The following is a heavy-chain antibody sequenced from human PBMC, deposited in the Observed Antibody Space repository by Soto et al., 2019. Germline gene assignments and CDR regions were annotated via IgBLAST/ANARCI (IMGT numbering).Heavy chain of an antibody. D-gene: IGHD2-15*01. J-gene: IGHJ4*02. Sequence: SDTLSLTWTVSGVSISSGGDYWSWIRQHPGKFLEWIGYIYYSGSTYYNPSLKSRVTISVDTSKNQFSLKLSSVTAADTAVYYCARDTGILGYCSGGSCSFDYWGQGTLVTVSS. V-gene: IGHV4-31*02. CDR3: ARDTGILGYCSGGSCSFDY. CDR1: GVSISSGGDY. CDR2: IYYSGST.